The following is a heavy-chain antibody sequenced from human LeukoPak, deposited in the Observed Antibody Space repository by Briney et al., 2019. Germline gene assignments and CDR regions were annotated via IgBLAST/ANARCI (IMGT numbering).Heavy chain of an antibody. V-gene: IGHV5-51*01. CDR2: IYPGDSDT. Sequence: GESLKISCKGSGYSFTGYWIGWVRQMPGKGLEWMGIIYPGDSDTRYSPSFQGQVTISADKSISTAYLQWSSLKASDTAMYYCARQPTIIGSFYYFDYWGQGTLVTVSS. J-gene: IGHJ4*02. D-gene: IGHD1-26*01. CDR1: GYSFTGYW. CDR3: ARQPTIIGSFYYFDY.